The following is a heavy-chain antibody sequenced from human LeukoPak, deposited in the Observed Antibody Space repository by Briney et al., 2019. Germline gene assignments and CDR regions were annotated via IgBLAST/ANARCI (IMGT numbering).Heavy chain of an antibody. CDR3: ARVSEAARNYYYYYMDV. J-gene: IGHJ6*03. CDR2: INWNGGST. V-gene: IGHV3-20*01. D-gene: IGHD6-6*01. CDR1: GFTFDDYG. Sequence: GGSLRLSCAASGFTFDDYGMSWVRQAPGKGLEWVSGINWNGGSTGYADSVKGLFTISRDNAKNSLYLQMNSLRAEDTALYHCARVSEAARNYYYYYMDVWGKGTTVTVSS.